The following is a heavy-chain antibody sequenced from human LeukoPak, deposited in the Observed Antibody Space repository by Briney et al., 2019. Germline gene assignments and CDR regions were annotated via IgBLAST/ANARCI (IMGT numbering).Heavy chain of an antibody. CDR1: GFTFSSYN. CDR3: TTDGLMVRGVMHND. V-gene: IGHV3-15*01. J-gene: IGHJ4*02. CDR2: IKSKTDGGTT. Sequence: KPGGSLRLSCAASGFTFSSYNMNWVRQAPGKGLEWVGRIKSKTDGGTTDYAAPVKGRFTISRDDSENTLFLQMNSLKTEDTAVYYCTTDGLMVRGVMHNDWGQGTLVTVSS. D-gene: IGHD3-10*01.